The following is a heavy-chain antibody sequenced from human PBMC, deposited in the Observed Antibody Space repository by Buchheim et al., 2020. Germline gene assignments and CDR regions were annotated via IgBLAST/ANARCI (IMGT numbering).Heavy chain of an antibody. V-gene: IGHV3-74*01. CDR3: AREVRGHAYFDT. J-gene: IGHJ4*02. D-gene: IGHD2-8*01. Sequence: EVQLVESGGGLIQPGGSLRLSCAASGFTFTTFWMHWVRQVPGKGLMWVSHINPDGSDRSYAASVRGRFTISRDNAESTLYLQMNSLRVEDTGVYSCAREVRGHAYFDTWGQGT. CDR2: INPDGSDR. CDR1: GFTFTTFW.